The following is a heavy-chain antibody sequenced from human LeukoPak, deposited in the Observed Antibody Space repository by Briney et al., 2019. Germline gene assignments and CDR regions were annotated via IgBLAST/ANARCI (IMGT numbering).Heavy chain of an antibody. CDR1: GFTFSSYA. D-gene: IGHD6-19*01. CDR2: ISGSGGST. Sequence: GGSLRLSCAASGFTFSSYAMSWVRQAPGKGLEWVSRISGSGGSTHYADSVKGRFTISRDNSKNTLYLQMNSLRAEDTAVYYCANTMYSSAWSPFDYWGRGTLVTVSS. CDR3: ANTMYSSAWSPFDY. J-gene: IGHJ4*02. V-gene: IGHV3-23*01.